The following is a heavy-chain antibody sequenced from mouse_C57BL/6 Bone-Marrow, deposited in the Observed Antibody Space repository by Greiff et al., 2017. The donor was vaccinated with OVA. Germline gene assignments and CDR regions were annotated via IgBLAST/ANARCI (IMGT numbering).Heavy chain of an antibody. V-gene: IGHV5-6*01. J-gene: IGHJ3*01. D-gene: IGHD2-5*01. CDR3: ARHIPVNSNYSWLAY. CDR1: GFTFSSYG. Sequence: EVHLVESGGDLVKPGGSLKLSCAASGFTFSSYGMSWVRQTPDKRLEWVATISSGGSYTYYPDSLKGRFTISRDTAKNTLYLQMSSLKSEDTAMYSWARHIPVNSNYSWLAYWGQGTLVTVSA. CDR2: ISSGGSYT.